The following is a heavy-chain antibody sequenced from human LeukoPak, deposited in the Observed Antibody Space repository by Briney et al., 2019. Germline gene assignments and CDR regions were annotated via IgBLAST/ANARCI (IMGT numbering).Heavy chain of an antibody. V-gene: IGHV5-10-1*01. CDR1: GYSFTSYW. CDR3: ASEIAAAGKGFDY. J-gene: IGHJ4*02. D-gene: IGHD6-13*01. Sequence: GGSLKISCKGSGYSFTSYWISWVRQMPGKGLEWMGRIDPSDSYTTYSPSFQGHVTISADKSISTAYLQWSSLKASDTAMYYCASEIAAAGKGFDYWGQGTLVTVSS. CDR2: IDPSDSYT.